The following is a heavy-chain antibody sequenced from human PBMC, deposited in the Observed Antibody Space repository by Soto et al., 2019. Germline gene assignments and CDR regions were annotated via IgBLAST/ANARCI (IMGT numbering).Heavy chain of an antibody. CDR3: ARDTGPNGYNYYYFGMDV. V-gene: IGHV3-30-3*01. CDR2: ISYDGSDK. J-gene: IGHJ6*02. CDR1: GFTFSNYA. D-gene: IGHD5-18*01. Sequence: VGSLRLSCAASGFTFSNYAMHWVRQAPGKGLEWVAVISYDGSDKYNANSVKGRFTISRDNSKNTLYLQMNSLRAEDTAVYYCARDTGPNGYNYYYFGMDVWGQGTTVTV.